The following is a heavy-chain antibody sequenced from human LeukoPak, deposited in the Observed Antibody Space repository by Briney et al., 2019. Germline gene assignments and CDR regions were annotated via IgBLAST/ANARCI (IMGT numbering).Heavy chain of an antibody. D-gene: IGHD1-26*01. Sequence: SETLSLTCTVSGGSVSSGSYYWSWIRQPPGKGLEWIGYIYYSGSTNYNPSLKSRVTISVDTSKNQFSLELSSVTAADTAVYYCARQVGATHYYYYGMDVWGQGTTVTVSS. CDR1: GGSVSSGSYY. CDR2: IYYSGST. CDR3: ARQVGATHYYYYGMDV. V-gene: IGHV4-61*01. J-gene: IGHJ6*02.